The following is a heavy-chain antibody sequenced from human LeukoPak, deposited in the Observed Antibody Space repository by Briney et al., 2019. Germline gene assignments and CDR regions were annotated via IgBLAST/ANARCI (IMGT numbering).Heavy chain of an antibody. J-gene: IGHJ6*02. D-gene: IGHD2-2*01. V-gene: IGHV1-69*04. Sequence: ASVKVSCKASGGTFSSYAISWVRQAPGPGLEWMGRIIPILGIANYAQKFQGRVTITAGKSTSTAYMELSSLRSEDTAVYYCARSDIVVVPAAEAYYYGMDVWGQGTTVTVSS. CDR1: GGTFSSYA. CDR3: ARSDIVVVPAAEAYYYGMDV. CDR2: IIPILGIA.